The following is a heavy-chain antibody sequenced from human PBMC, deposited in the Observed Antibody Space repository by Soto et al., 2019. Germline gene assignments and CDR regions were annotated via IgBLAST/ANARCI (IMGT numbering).Heavy chain of an antibody. J-gene: IGHJ4*02. CDR1: GFTFSDHY. V-gene: IGHV3-11*03. Sequence: GGSLRLSCVASGFTFSDHYMTWIRQAPGKGLEWLSFISTSSSYTNYTDSVKGRFTISRDNAMNSLYLQMNSLRAEDTAVYYCARLRLTGYFDYWGQGTLVTVSS. CDR2: ISTSSSYT. CDR3: ARLRLTGYFDY.